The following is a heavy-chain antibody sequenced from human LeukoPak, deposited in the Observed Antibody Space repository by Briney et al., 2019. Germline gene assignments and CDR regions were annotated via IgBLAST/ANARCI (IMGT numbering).Heavy chain of an antibody. J-gene: IGHJ1*01. CDR3: ARHACNSGSCYAEYFQH. Sequence: PSETLSLTCTVSGGSISSSSYYWGWIRQPPGTGLEWIGSIYYSGSTYYNPSLKSRVTISVDTSKNQFSLKLSSVTAADTAMYYCARHACNSGSCYAEYFQHWGQGTLVTVSS. V-gene: IGHV4-39*01. CDR2: IYYSGST. CDR1: GGSISSSSYY. D-gene: IGHD2-15*01.